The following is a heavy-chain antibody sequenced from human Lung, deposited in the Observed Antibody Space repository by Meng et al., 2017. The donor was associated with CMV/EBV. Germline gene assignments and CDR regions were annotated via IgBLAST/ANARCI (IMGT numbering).Heavy chain of an antibody. D-gene: IGHD2-2*01. J-gene: IGHJ4*02. CDR3: AKEGEEGYCSSISCPHDH. CDR1: GFTFSNYG. Sequence: SXAASGFTFSNYGMHWVRQAPGKGLEWVAVTWYDGSNKFYADSVKGRFTISRDNSKNTLYLQMNSLRAEDTAVYHCAKEGEEGYCSSISCPHDHXGQGXLVTVSS. CDR2: TWYDGSNK. V-gene: IGHV3-33*06.